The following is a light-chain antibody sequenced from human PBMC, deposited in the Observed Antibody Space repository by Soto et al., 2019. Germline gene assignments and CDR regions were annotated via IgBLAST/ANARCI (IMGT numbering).Light chain of an antibody. CDR2: KSS. CDR3: QQYYSYST. V-gene: IGKV1-5*03. Sequence: DIQMTQSPSTLSASVGDRVTITCRASQSMNAWLAWYQQKPGKAPKLLIYKSSNLPSGVPSRFSGSGSGTEFTLTISSLQPDDSATYYCQQYYSYSTFGQGTKVEVK. J-gene: IGKJ1*01. CDR1: QSMNAW.